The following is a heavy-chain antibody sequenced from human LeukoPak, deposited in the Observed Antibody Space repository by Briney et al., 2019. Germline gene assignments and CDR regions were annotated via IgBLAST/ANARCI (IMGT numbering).Heavy chain of an antibody. CDR1: GYTFTGYY. CDR3: ARELSSKGPLNGSGSPRGFDI. D-gene: IGHD3-10*01. Sequence: ASVKVSCKASGYTFTGYYMHWVRQAPGQGLKWMGWINPNSGGTNYAQKFQGRVTMTRDTSISTAYMELSRLRSDDTAVYYCARELSSKGPLNGSGSPRGFDIWGQGTMVTVSS. V-gene: IGHV1-2*02. J-gene: IGHJ3*02. CDR2: INPNSGGT.